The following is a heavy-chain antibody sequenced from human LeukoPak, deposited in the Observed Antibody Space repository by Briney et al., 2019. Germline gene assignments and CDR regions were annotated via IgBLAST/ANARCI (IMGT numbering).Heavy chain of an antibody. CDR3: AKGVGATTIFDY. V-gene: IGHV4-4*02. D-gene: IGHD1-26*01. CDR1: DGSINSDNW. CDR2: IYHSGTT. J-gene: IGHJ4*02. Sequence: SETLSLTCAVSDGSINSDNWWSWVRQPPGKGLEWIGEIYHSGTTDYNPSLKSRVTMSVDRSKNQFSLKLSSVTAADTAVYYCAKGVGATTIFDYWGQGARVTVSS.